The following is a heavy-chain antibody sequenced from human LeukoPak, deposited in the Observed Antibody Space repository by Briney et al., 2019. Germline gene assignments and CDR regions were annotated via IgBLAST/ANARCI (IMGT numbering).Heavy chain of an antibody. CDR3: AKAWSMTNVVATAIDA. Sequence: RGSLTLSCAASGCSFSTYALSWVRQAPGKGLEWVSAISSSGGRTYYADTVKGRFTFSRDNSKNTLSMQMNSLRAEDTAIYQCAKAWSMTNVVATAIDACGQGALVSASS. CDR2: ISSSGGRT. J-gene: IGHJ5*02. D-gene: IGHD2-8*01. V-gene: IGHV3-23*01. CDR1: GCSFSTYA.